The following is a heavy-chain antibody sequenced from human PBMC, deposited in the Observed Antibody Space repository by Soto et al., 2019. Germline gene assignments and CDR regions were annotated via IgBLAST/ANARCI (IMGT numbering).Heavy chain of an antibody. V-gene: IGHV4-39*01. Sequence: SGNLSLTCPLSRGSLSRSSYYWGWIRQPPGKGLEWIGSIYYSGNTYYNSSLKSRVTISVDTSKNQFSLKLTSVTAADTAVYYCARHCSSTTCLEFDYWGQGTLVTVSS. CDR3: ARHCSSTTCLEFDY. CDR1: RGSLSRSSYY. J-gene: IGHJ4*02. CDR2: IYYSGNT. D-gene: IGHD2-2*01.